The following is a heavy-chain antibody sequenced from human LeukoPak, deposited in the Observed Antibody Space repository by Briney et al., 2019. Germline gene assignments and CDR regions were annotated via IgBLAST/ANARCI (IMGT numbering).Heavy chain of an antibody. J-gene: IGHJ4*02. D-gene: IGHD3-3*01. CDR3: AKGGLRFLDDY. CDR1: GFTFSSYA. CDR2: ISGSGGST. Sequence: GRSLRLSCAASGFTFSSYAMSWVRQAPGKGLEWVSAISGSGGSTYYADPVKGRFTISRDNSKNTLYLQMNSLRAEDTAVYYCAKGGLRFLDDYWGQGTLVTVSS. V-gene: IGHV3-23*01.